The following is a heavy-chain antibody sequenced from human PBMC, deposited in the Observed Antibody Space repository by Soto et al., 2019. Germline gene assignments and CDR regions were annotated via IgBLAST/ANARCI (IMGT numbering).Heavy chain of an antibody. J-gene: IGHJ4*02. CDR2: ISYDGSNK. V-gene: IGHV3-30-3*01. Sequence: QVPLVESGGGVVQPGRSLRLSCAASGFTFSSYAMHWVRQAPGKGLEWVAVISYDGSNKYYADSVKGRFTISRDNSKNTLYLQMNSLRAEDTAVYYCARDGYYYGSGSYLDYWGQGTLVTVSS. CDR3: ARDGYYYGSGSYLDY. CDR1: GFTFSSYA. D-gene: IGHD3-10*01.